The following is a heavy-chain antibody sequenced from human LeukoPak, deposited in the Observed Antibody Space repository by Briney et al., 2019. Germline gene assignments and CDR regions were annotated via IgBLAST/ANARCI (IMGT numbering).Heavy chain of an antibody. CDR1: GFIFDDYA. CDR2: ITWNSDDK. J-gene: IGHJ4*02. D-gene: IGHD3-16*01. CDR3: AKGGPYYDYPSDS. Sequence: PGGSLRLSCAASGFIFDDYAMHWVRQVPGKGLEWVSAITWNSDDKVYADSVKGRFTISRDNAKNSPYLQMNSLRPEDTALYYCAKGGPYYDYPSDSWGQGTLVTVSS. V-gene: IGHV3-9*01.